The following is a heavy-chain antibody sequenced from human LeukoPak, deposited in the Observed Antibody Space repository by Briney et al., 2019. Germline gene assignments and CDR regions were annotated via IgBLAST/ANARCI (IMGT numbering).Heavy chain of an antibody. CDR2: ISAYNGNT. Sequence: ASVKVSCKASGYTFTSYGISWVRQAPGQGLEWMGWISAYNGNTNYAQKLQGRVTMTTDTSTSTDYMELRSLRSDDTAVYYYARVVTAIELFDDWGQGTLVTVSS. CDR3: ARVVTAIELFDD. D-gene: IGHD2-21*02. J-gene: IGHJ4*02. CDR1: GYTFTSYG. V-gene: IGHV1-18*01.